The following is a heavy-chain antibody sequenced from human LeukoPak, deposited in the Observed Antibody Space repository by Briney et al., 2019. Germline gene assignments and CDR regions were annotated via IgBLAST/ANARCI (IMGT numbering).Heavy chain of an antibody. V-gene: IGHV3-15*01. CDR2: IKSKTDGGTT. CDR1: GFTFGDYA. Sequence: PGGSLRLSCTASGFTFGDYAMTWVRQAPGKGLEWVGRIKSKTDGGTTDYAAPVKGGFTISRDDSKNTLYLQMNSLKTEDTAVYYCTTSLISGYYIDYWGQGTLVTVSS. D-gene: IGHD3-22*01. CDR3: TTSLISGYYIDY. J-gene: IGHJ4*02.